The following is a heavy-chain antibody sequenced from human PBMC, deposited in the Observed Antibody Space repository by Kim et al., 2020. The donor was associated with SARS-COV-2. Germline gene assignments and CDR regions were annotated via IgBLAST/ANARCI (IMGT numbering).Heavy chain of an antibody. D-gene: IGHD6-19*01. V-gene: IGHV3-23*01. CDR2: DPGGGGRT. Sequence: GGSLRLSCGASGFTVNNFAMSWVRQAPGKGLEWVSTDPGGGGRTFYADSVKGRFTISRDNSKNTVFLQMNSVRAEDTAVYYCAKAQPLSSGWYVSEDWGQASPVTVS. CDR1: GFTVNNFA. CDR3: AKAQPLSSGWYVSED. J-gene: IGHJ1*01.